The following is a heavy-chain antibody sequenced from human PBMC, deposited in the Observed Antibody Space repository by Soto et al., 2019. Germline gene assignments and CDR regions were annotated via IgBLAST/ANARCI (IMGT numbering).Heavy chain of an antibody. CDR3: TTGWPYYYDSSRVDY. V-gene: IGHV3-15*01. CDR2: IKSKTDGGTT. CDR1: GFTFSNAW. J-gene: IGHJ4*02. Sequence: GGSLRLSCAASGFTFSNAWMSWVRQAPGKGLEWVGRIKSKTDGGTTDYAAPVKGRFTISRDDSKNTLYQQMNSLKTEDTAVYYCTTGWPYYYDSSRVDYWGQGTLVTVSS. D-gene: IGHD3-22*01.